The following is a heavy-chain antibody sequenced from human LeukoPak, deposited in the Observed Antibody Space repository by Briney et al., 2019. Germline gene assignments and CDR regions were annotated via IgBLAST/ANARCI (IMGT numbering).Heavy chain of an antibody. D-gene: IGHD3-10*01. Sequence: SVKVSCKASGGTLSSYAISWVRQAPGQGLECMGRIIPIFGTANYAQKFQGRVTITTDESTSTAYMELSSLRSEDTDVYYCAIRRYYGSGSYPYPTLSHYYMDVWGKGTTVTVSS. CDR2: IIPIFGTA. CDR3: AIRRYYGSGSYPYPTLSHYYMDV. V-gene: IGHV1-69*05. J-gene: IGHJ6*03. CDR1: GGTLSSYA.